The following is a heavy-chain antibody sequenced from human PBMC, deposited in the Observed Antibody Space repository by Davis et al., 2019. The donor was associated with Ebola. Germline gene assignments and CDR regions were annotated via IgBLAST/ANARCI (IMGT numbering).Heavy chain of an antibody. Sequence: GGSLRLSCAASGFTVSSNYMSWVRQAPGKGLEWVSVIDDGGDTKYAASVRGRFTISRDNAKNTLYLHMHTVRDEDTAVYYCGRLDGFWSGYFIDYWGQGTLVTVSS. CDR2: IDDGGDT. CDR3: GRLDGFWSGYFIDY. D-gene: IGHD3-3*01. V-gene: IGHV3-66*04. J-gene: IGHJ4*02. CDR1: GFTVSSNY.